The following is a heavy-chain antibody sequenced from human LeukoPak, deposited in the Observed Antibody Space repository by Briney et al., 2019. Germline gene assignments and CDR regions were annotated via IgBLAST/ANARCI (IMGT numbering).Heavy chain of an antibody. J-gene: IGHJ6*03. CDR1: GGSLTNDDW. CDR2: IYHSGST. CDR3: AREANYFCYYIDV. V-gene: IGHV4-4*02. Sequence: SGTLSLTCAVSGGSLTNDDWWNWVRQPPGKGLEWIGEIYHSGSTNYNPSLKSRVTISLDKSKNQFSLRLNSVTAADTAVYYCAREANYFCYYIDVWGKGTTVTVSS.